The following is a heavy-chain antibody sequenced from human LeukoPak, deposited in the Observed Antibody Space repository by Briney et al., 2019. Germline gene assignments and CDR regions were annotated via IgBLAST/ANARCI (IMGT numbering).Heavy chain of an antibody. Sequence: GGSLRLSCAASGFTFDDYAMHWVRQAPGKGLEWVSLISGDGGSTYYADSVKGRFTISRDNSKNSLYLQMNSLRTEDTALYYCAKDFYPGIAAAGILYYGMDVWGHGTTVTVSS. CDR2: ISGDGGST. V-gene: IGHV3-43*02. J-gene: IGHJ6*02. CDR3: AKDFYPGIAAAGILYYGMDV. D-gene: IGHD6-13*01. CDR1: GFTFDDYA.